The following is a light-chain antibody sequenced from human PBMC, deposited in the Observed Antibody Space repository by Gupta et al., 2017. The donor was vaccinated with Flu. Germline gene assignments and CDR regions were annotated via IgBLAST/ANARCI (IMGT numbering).Light chain of an antibody. Sequence: DIQLTQSPSFLSTSVGDRVTITCRASQVIGSYLAWYQQKPGKAPKLLIYGSSTWQSGVPSRFSGSGYGKELTLTISSRQQEDFATYYCQQRKNYPPITFGQGTLLDIK. V-gene: IGKV1-9*01. CDR2: GSS. CDR3: QQRKNYPPIT. CDR1: QVIGSY. J-gene: IGKJ5*01.